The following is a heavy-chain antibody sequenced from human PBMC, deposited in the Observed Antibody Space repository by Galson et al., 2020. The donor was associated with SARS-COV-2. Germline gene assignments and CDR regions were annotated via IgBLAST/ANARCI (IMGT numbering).Heavy chain of an antibody. Sequence: SQTLSLTCTVSGGSISSSSYYCGCIRQPPGNGLEWIGSIYYSGSTYYNPSLNTLVTISVDMSKNQFSLKLSSVTAADTAVYYCARHPGTMVRGWIGELWVKWIDPWGQGTLVPVSA. J-gene: IGHJ5*02. CDR3: ARHPGTMVRGWIGELWVKWIDP. CDR1: GGSISSSSYY. V-gene: IGHV4-39*01. CDR2: IYYSGST. D-gene: IGHD3-10*01.